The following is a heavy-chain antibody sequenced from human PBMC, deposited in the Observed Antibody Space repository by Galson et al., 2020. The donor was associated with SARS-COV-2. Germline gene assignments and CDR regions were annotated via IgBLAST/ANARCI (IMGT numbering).Heavy chain of an antibody. CDR2: FYRDGTI. J-gene: IGHJ4*02. Sequence: QAGGSLRLSCAVSGLIVNNNFMAWVRQAPGKGLEWVSIFYRDGTIKDAESVKGRFTISRDISKNTLYLQMNSLRAEDTALYYCRVCGSDCSVDYWGRGSLVTVTS. V-gene: IGHV3-53*01. CDR3: RVCGSDCSVDY. CDR1: GLIVNNNF. D-gene: IGHD2-21*02.